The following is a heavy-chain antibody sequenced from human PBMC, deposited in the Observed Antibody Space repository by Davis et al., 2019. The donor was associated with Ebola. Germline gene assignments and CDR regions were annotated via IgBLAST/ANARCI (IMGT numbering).Heavy chain of an antibody. J-gene: IGHJ5*02. Sequence: SETLSLTCAVYGGSFSGYYWSWIRQPPGKGLEWIGEINHSGSTNYNPSLKSRVTISVDTSKNQFSLKLSSVTAADTAVYYCARRSFWSGYRDTNWFDPWGQGTLVSVSS. CDR3: ARRSFWSGYRDTNWFDP. CDR2: INHSGST. CDR1: GGSFSGYY. V-gene: IGHV4-34*01. D-gene: IGHD3-3*01.